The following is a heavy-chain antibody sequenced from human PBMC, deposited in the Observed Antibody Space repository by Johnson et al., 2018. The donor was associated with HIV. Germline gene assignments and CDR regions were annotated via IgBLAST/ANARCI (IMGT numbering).Heavy chain of an antibody. Sequence: VQLVESGGGVVRPGGSLRLSCAASGFNFDDYGMSWVRQAPGKGLEWVSGINWNGGSTGYADSVKGRFTISRDNAKNSLYLPMNSLRAEDTALYYCARDELPLRVAAGAFDIWGQGTMVTVSS. CDR3: ARDELPLRVAAGAFDI. V-gene: IGHV3-20*04. CDR2: INWNGGST. CDR1: GFNFDDYG. D-gene: IGHD6-13*01. J-gene: IGHJ3*02.